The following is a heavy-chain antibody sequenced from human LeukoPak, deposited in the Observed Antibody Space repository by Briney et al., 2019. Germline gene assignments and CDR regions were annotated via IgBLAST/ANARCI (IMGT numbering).Heavy chain of an antibody. D-gene: IGHD4-17*01. J-gene: IGHJ4*02. Sequence: GGSLRLSCAASGFTFSSYSMTWVRQAPGKGLEWVSSISSSSSYIYYADSVKGRFTISRDNAKNSLYLQMNSLRAEDTAVYYCASGGLTTLDYWGQGTLDTVSS. V-gene: IGHV3-21*01. CDR2: ISSSSSYI. CDR3: ASGGLTTLDY. CDR1: GFTFSSYS.